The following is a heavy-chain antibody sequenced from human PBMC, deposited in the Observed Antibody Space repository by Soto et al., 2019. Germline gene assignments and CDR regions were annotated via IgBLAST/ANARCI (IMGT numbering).Heavy chain of an antibody. CDR3: AKATAVFTDIVVVPAAH. D-gene: IGHD2-2*01. V-gene: IGHV3-30*18. J-gene: IGHJ4*02. CDR1: GFTFSSYG. CDR2: ISYDGSNK. Sequence: GGSLRLSCAASGFTFSSYGMHWVRQAPGKGLEWVAVISYDGSNKYYADSVKGRFTISRDNSKNTLYLQMNSLRAEDTAVYYCAKATAVFTDIVVVPAAHWGQGTLVTVSS.